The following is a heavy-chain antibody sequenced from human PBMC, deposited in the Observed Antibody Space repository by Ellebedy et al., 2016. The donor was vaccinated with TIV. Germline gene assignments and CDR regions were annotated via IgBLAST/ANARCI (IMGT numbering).Heavy chain of an antibody. Sequence: GGSLRLSCAASGFTFSAFAMHWVRQAPGKGLEWVSVISADGTSTFYGDSVKGRFTISRDNSTNTLFLQMNSLRAEDTAVYYCAKGSSSGYNYDRVGFAYWGQGNRVTVSS. CDR1: GFTFSAFA. D-gene: IGHD3-16*01. J-gene: IGHJ4*02. CDR3: AKGSSSGYNYDRVGFAY. CDR2: ISADGTST. V-gene: IGHV3-23*01.